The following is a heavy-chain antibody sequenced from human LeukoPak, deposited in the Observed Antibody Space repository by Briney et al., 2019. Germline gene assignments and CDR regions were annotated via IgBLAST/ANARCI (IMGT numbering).Heavy chain of an antibody. CDR3: AKDSSTYHYYDSSGLFDY. V-gene: IGHV3-23*01. CDR1: GFTFRNAW. D-gene: IGHD3-22*01. CDR2: ISGSGGST. Sequence: GGSLRLSCAASGFTFRNAWMSWVRQAPGKGLEWVSAISGSGGSTYYADSVKGRFTISRDNSKNTLYLQMNSLRAEDTAVYYCAKDSSTYHYYDSSGLFDYWGQGTLVTVSS. J-gene: IGHJ4*02.